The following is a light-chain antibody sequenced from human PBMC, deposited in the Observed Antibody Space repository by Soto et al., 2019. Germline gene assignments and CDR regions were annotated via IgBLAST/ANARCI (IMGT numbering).Light chain of an antibody. V-gene: IGKV1-5*03. CDR2: KAS. CDR1: QSISSW. Sequence: DIQMTQSPSTLSASVGDRVTITCRASQSISSWLAWYQQKPGKAPKLLIYKASSLESGVPSRFSGSGSGTEFTLTISGLQSEDFAVYYCQQGHNWPLTFGQGTRLEI. CDR3: QQGHNWPLT. J-gene: IGKJ2*01.